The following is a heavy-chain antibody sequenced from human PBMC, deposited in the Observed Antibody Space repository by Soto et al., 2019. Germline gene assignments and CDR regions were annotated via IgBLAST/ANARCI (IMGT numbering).Heavy chain of an antibody. CDR2: IKQDGSEK. CDR1: GFTFSSYW. D-gene: IGHD2-15*01. J-gene: IGHJ6*02. V-gene: IGHV3-7*01. Sequence: GGSLRLSCAASGFTFSSYWMSWVRQAPGKGLEWVANIKQDGSEKYYVDSVKGRFTISRDNAKNSLYLQMNSLRAEDTAVYYCARDLRVVYCSGGSCYHLNYYGMDVWGQGTTVTVSS. CDR3: ARDLRVVYCSGGSCYHLNYYGMDV.